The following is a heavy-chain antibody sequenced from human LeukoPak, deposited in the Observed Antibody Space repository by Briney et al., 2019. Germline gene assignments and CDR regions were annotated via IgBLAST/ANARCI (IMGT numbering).Heavy chain of an antibody. CDR1: GFTFSNYA. V-gene: IGHV3-23*01. J-gene: IGHJ4*02. CDR2: ISGSGGST. CDR3: ARGHYYDSSGYWCPFDY. D-gene: IGHD3-22*01. Sequence: GGSLRLSCAASGFTFSNYALSWVRQAPGKGLEWVSDISGSGGSTYYADSVKGRFTISRDNAKNSLYLQMNSLRAEDTAVYYCARGHYYDSSGYWCPFDYWGQGTLVTVSS.